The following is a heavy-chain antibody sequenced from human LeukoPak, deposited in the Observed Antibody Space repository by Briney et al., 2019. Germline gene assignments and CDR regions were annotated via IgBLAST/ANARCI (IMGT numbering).Heavy chain of an antibody. CDR1: GYTFTSYY. Sequence: ASVKVSCKASGYTFTSYYMHWVRQAPGQGLEWMGIINPSGGSTTYAQKFQGRVTMTRDTSTSTVYMELSSLRSEDTAVYYCARAHLIAAPGYNWFDPWGQGTLVTVSS. CDR3: ARAHLIAAPGYNWFDP. V-gene: IGHV1-46*01. J-gene: IGHJ5*02. D-gene: IGHD6-13*01. CDR2: INPSGGST.